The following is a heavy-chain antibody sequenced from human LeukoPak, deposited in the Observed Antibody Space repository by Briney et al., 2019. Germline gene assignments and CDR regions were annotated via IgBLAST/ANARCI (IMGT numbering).Heavy chain of an antibody. CDR1: GFTFSSYA. D-gene: IGHD6-19*01. V-gene: IGHV3-23*01. Sequence: QAGGSLRLSCAASGFTFSSYAMHWVRQAPGKGMEWVSTVSGSGHTTYYADSVKGRFTISRDNSKSTVYLQMSSLRVEDTAVYTCAKDWSPRWLVLRDDSEYLHHWGQGTLVTVSS. CDR3: AKDWSPRWLVLRDDSEYLHH. J-gene: IGHJ1*01. CDR2: VSGSGHTT.